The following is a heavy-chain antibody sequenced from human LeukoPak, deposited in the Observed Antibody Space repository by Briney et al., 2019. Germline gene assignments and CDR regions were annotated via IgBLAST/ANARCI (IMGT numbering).Heavy chain of an antibody. D-gene: IGHD3-3*01. V-gene: IGHV3-23*01. CDR1: GFTFSNYG. CDR3: AKANVFEVVDYFDY. Sequence: GGSLRLSCAASGFTFSNYGMSWVRQAPGKGLEWVSSISYTGGNTFYADSVKGRFTISRDNSKNTLYLQMNSLRAEDTAVYYCAKANVFEVVDYFDYWGQGTLVTVSS. CDR2: ISYTGGNT. J-gene: IGHJ4*02.